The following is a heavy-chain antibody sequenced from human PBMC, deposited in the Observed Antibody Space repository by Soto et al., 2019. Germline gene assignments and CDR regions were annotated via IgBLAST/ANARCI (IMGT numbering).Heavy chain of an antibody. CDR1: GYSFSIYW. Sequence: GESLKISCKGSGYSFSIYWISWVRQMPGKGLEWMGRIDPSDSYTNYSPSFQGHVTISADKSISTAYLQWGSLKASDTAMYYCXSDFLPYQTTTRSAFDIWGQGTMVTVSS. D-gene: IGHD1-1*01. V-gene: IGHV5-10-1*01. J-gene: IGHJ3*02. CDR2: IDPSDSYT. CDR3: XSDFLPYQTTTRSAFDI.